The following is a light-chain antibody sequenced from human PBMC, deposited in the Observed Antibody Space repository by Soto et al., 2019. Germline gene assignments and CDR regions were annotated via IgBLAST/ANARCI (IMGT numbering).Light chain of an antibody. CDR3: LQHSTYPLT. CDR1: QGIRND. Sequence: DIQMTQFPSSLSASVGDRVTITCRASQGIRNDLAWYQQKPGEAPKLLIYAASSLQSGVPSRFSGSAAGTEFTLASSSLQPEDFATFYCLQHSTYPLTVGQGTKVEIK. J-gene: IGKJ1*01. V-gene: IGKV1-17*01. CDR2: AAS.